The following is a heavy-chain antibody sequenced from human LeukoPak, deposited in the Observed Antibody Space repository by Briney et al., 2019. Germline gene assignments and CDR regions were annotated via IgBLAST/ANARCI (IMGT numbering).Heavy chain of an antibody. CDR1: GGSISSSSYY. V-gene: IGHV4-39*07. J-gene: IGHJ4*02. CDR2: IYHSGST. CDR3: ARSSTLAPIDY. Sequence: SETLSLTCTVSGGSISSSSYYWGWIRQPPGKGLEWIGYIYHSGSTYYNPSLKSRVTISVDRSKNQFSLKLSSVTAADTAVYYCARSSTLAPIDYWGQGTLVTVSS.